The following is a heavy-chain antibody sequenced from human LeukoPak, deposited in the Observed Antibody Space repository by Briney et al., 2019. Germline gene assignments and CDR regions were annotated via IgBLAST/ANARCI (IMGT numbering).Heavy chain of an antibody. V-gene: IGHV3-23*01. CDR3: AKETDSYDSSGPPFDY. CDR2: ISGSGGST. CDR1: GFTFSSYA. J-gene: IGHJ4*02. Sequence: GGSLRFSCAASGFTFSSYAMSWVRQAPGKGLEWVSAISGSGGSTYYADSVKGRFTISRDNSKNTLYLQMNSLRAEDTAVYYCAKETDSYDSSGPPFDYWGQGTLVTVSS. D-gene: IGHD3-22*01.